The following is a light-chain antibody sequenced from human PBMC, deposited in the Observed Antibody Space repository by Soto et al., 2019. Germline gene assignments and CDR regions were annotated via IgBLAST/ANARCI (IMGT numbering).Light chain of an antibody. CDR1: SSDVGGYNY. Sequence: QSALTQPASVSGSPGQSITISCTGTSSDVGGYNYVSWYQQHPGKAPKLMIYEVTNRPSGVSNRFSGSKSGITASLTISGLQADDEADYYCSSYTSSSTYVFGTGTKVTVL. V-gene: IGLV2-14*01. CDR3: SSYTSSSTYV. CDR2: EVT. J-gene: IGLJ1*01.